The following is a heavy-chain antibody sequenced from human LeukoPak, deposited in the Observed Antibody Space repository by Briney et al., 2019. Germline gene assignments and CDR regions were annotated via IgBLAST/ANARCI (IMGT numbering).Heavy chain of an antibody. Sequence: ASVKVSCKASGYTFTAYYIHWVRQAPGQGLEWMGRVNPNSGGTNYAQKFQGRVTMTRDTSISTAYMELSRLRSDDTAVYYCARETMTTVAENWFDPWGQGTLVTVSS. D-gene: IGHD4-23*01. J-gene: IGHJ5*02. CDR3: ARETMTTVAENWFDP. CDR2: VNPNSGGT. CDR1: GYTFTAYY. V-gene: IGHV1-2*06.